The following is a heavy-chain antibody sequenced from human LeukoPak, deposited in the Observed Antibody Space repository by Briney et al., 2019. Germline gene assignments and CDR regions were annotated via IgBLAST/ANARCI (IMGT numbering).Heavy chain of an antibody. V-gene: IGHV1-8*02. J-gene: IGHJ5*02. D-gene: IGHD3-10*01. CDR1: GYTFSTYD. CDR2: MNPNSGNT. CDR3: ARGFGYYGSGSKFNWFDP. Sequence: GASVKVSCKASGYTFSTYDINWVRQATGQGLEWMGWMNPNSGNTGYAQKFQGRVTMTRNTSISTAYMELSSLRSEDTAVYYCARGFGYYGSGSKFNWFDPWGQGTLVTVSS.